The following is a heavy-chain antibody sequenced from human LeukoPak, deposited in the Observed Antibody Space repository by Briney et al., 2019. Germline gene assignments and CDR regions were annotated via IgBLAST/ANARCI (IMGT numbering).Heavy chain of an antibody. D-gene: IGHD6-6*01. CDR3: ARGYSSSSAFDP. Sequence: APVKVSCKASGYTFTSYGISWVRQAPGQGLEWMGWINPNSGGTNYAQKFQGWVTMTRDTSISTAYMELSRLRSDDTAVYYCARGYSSSSAFDPWGQGTLVTVSS. V-gene: IGHV1-2*04. CDR2: INPNSGGT. J-gene: IGHJ5*02. CDR1: GYTFTSYG.